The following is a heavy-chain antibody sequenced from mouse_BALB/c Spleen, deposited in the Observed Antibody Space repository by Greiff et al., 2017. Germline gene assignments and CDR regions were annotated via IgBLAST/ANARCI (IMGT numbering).Heavy chain of an antibody. J-gene: IGHJ4*01. Sequence: EVQGVESGGGLVKPGGSLKLSCAASGFTFSSYAMSWVRQSPEKRLEWVAEISSGGSYTYYPDTVTGRFTISRDNAKNTLYLEMSSLRSEDTAMYYCARRGWDYAMDYWGQGTSVTVSS. D-gene: IGHD3-3*01. V-gene: IGHV5-9-4*01. CDR3: ARRGWDYAMDY. CDR2: ISSGGSYT. CDR1: GFTFSSYA.